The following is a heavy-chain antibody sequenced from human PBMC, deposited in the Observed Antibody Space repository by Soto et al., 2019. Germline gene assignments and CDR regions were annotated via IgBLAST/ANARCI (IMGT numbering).Heavy chain of an antibody. CDR3: ARDIGSYAYGEGY. J-gene: IGHJ4*02. V-gene: IGHV4-4*07. D-gene: IGHD3-10*01. Sequence: PSETLSLTCSVSGGSIISYLWGWIRQPAGKGLDWIGRVYSSGATDYNPSLNSRATRSVEASKNQFSLKLSSVTAADTAVYYCARDIGSYAYGEGYCGQGIQITVSS. CDR2: VYSSGAT. CDR1: GGSIISYL.